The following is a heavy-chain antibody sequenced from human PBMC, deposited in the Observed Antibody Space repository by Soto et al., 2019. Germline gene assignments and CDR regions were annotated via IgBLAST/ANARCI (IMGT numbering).Heavy chain of an antibody. J-gene: IGHJ6*02. CDR1: GGSISSYY. Sequence: LSLTCTVSGGSISSYYWSWIRQPPGKGLEWIGYIYYSGSTNYNPSLKSRVTISVDTSKNQFSLKLSSVTAADTAVYYCARARDMDVWGQGTTVTSP. CDR2: IYYSGST. CDR3: ARARDMDV. V-gene: IGHV4-59*01.